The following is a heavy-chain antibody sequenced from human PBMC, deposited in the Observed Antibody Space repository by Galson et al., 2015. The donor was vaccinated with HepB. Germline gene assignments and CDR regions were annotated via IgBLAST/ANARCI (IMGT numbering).Heavy chain of an antibody. CDR2: VSYSGADT. J-gene: IGHJ5*02. CDR3: AKGRCSADDDCLVRDTWFGP. V-gene: IGHV3-23*01. D-gene: IGHD2-21*02. CDR1: GFTFSYYS. Sequence: SLRLSCAASGFTFSYYSMSWVRQAPGKGLEWVSGVSYSGADTDYADSVKGRSTVSRDNSKNTLYLQMSSLSADDTAVYYCAKGRCSADDDCLVRDTWFGPWGQGTLVTVSS.